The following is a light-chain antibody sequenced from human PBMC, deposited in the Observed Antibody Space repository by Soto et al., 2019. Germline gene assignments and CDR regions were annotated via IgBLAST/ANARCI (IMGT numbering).Light chain of an antibody. J-gene: IGKJ4*01. CDR2: GAS. CDR1: QRVSSSH. CDR3: QQYGSSSLT. Sequence: DIVLTQSPGTLSLSPGERATLSCRASQRVSSSHLAWYQQKVGQAPRLLIYGASSRATGIPDRFSGSGSGTDFTLTISRLEPEDFAVYYCQQYGSSSLTFGGGTKVEIK. V-gene: IGKV3-20*01.